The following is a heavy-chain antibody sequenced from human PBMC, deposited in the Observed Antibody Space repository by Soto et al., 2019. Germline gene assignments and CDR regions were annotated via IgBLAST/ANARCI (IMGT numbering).Heavy chain of an antibody. Sequence: EVQLLESGGGLVQPGGSLRLSCAASGFTFSSYAMSWVRQAPGKGLEWVSAISGSGGSTYYADSVKGRFTISRDNSKNTLDLQMNSLRAEDTAVYYCALHLWFGELYYWGQGTLVTVSS. J-gene: IGHJ4*02. D-gene: IGHD3-10*01. CDR3: ALHLWFGELYY. CDR2: ISGSGGST. CDR1: GFTFSSYA. V-gene: IGHV3-23*01.